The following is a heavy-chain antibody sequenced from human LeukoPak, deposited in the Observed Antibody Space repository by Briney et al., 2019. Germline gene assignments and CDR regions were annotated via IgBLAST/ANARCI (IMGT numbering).Heavy chain of an antibody. Sequence: GGSLRLSCTTSGFNFGGYVLTWVRQAPGKGLEWVGFIRPQPYGCTTEYAAAVKGRFVISRDDSKGVAYLQMNSLRAEDTAVYYCAKDRKDCSGGNCYSGGSEWGQGTLVTVSS. J-gene: IGHJ4*02. CDR3: AKDRKDCSGGNCYSGGSE. CDR2: IRPQPYGCTT. V-gene: IGHV3-49*04. CDR1: GFNFGGYV. D-gene: IGHD2-15*01.